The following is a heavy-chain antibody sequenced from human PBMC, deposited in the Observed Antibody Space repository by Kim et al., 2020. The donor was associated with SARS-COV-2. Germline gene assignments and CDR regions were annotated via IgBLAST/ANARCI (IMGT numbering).Heavy chain of an antibody. Sequence: DSVKGRFTISRDNAKKSLYLQMDSLRAEDTALYYCAKARGATTRGVSYDYWGQGTLVTVSS. V-gene: IGHV3-9*01. CDR3: AKARGATTRGVSYDY. D-gene: IGHD1-26*01. J-gene: IGHJ4*02.